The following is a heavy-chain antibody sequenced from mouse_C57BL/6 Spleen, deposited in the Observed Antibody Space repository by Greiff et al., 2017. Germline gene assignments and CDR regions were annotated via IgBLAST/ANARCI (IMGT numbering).Heavy chain of an antibody. J-gene: IGHJ2*01. CDR1: GFTFSSYA. Sequence: EVMLVESGEGLVKPGGSLKLSCAASGFTFSSYAMSWVRQTPEKRLEWVAYISSGGDYIYYADTVKGRFTISRDNARNTLYLQMSSLKSEDTAMYYCTRADYGSSGGDYWGQGTTLTVSS. CDR2: ISSGGDYI. CDR3: TRADYGSSGGDY. V-gene: IGHV5-9-1*02. D-gene: IGHD1-1*01.